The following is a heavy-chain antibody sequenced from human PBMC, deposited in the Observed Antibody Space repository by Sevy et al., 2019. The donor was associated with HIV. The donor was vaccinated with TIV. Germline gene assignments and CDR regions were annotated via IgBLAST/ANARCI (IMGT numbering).Heavy chain of an antibody. D-gene: IGHD4-17*01. CDR2: ISSSSSYI. J-gene: IGHJ6*02. CDR1: GFTFSSYS. Sequence: GGSLRLSCAASGFTFSSYSMNWVRQAPGKGLEWVSSISSSSSYIYYADSLKGRFTSSRDNAKNSLYLQMNSLRAEDTAVYYCASDRGYGDYAYGMDVWGQGTTVTVSS. CDR3: ASDRGYGDYAYGMDV. V-gene: IGHV3-21*01.